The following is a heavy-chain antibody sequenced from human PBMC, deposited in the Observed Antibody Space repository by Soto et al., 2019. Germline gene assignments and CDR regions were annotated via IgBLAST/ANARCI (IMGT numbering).Heavy chain of an antibody. CDR1: GFTFNTYS. V-gene: IGHV3-33*01. CDR3: ARAGGTTVTGLWHFDS. CDR2: IWYDGTQK. J-gene: IGHJ4*02. Sequence: QVQLEESGGGVVQPGRSLRLSCEASGFTFNTYSMHWVRQPPGKGLEWLAAIWYDGTQKYYADSVKGRFIISRDNFKKTLYLEMNSQRAEDTAVYYCARAGGTTVTGLWHFDSWGQGTLVTVSS. D-gene: IGHD4-17*01.